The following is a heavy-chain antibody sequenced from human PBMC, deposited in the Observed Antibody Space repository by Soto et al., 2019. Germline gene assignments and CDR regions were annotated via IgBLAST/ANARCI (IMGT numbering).Heavy chain of an antibody. V-gene: IGHV1-58*01. CDR2: IVVGSGHT. CDR3: AATLVIGSGSGYYGMVV. D-gene: IGHD3-10*01. J-gene: IGHJ6*02. Sequence: ASVKVSCKASGFTFTSSAVQWVRQARGQRLEWIGWIVVGSGHTNCAEKFHERVTITRDMSTSTAYMEVSSLRSEDMAVYYCAATLVIGSGSGYYGMVVWGPGTTVNVFS. CDR1: GFTFTSSA.